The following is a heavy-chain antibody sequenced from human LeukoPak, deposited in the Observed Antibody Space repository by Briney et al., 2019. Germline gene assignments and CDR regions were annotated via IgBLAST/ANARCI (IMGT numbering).Heavy chain of an antibody. V-gene: IGHV4-39*07. J-gene: IGHJ4*02. CDR1: GGSISSSSYY. D-gene: IGHD3-22*01. Sequence: PSETLFLTCTVSGGSISSSSYYWGWIRQPPGKGLEWIGSIYYSGSTYYNPSLKSRVTISVDTSKNQFSLKLSSVTAADTAVYYCASPRNYYDSSPLTGQFDYWGQGTLVTVSS. CDR2: IYYSGST. CDR3: ASPRNYYDSSPLTGQFDY.